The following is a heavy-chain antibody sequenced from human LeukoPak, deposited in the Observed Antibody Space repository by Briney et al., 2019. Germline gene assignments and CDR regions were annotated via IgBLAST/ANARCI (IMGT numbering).Heavy chain of an antibody. CDR2: ITGSGGNT. D-gene: IGHD6-13*01. CDR3: AKAASSSWPSYYYGMDV. Sequence: GGSLRLSCAASGFTFSHAWMTWVRQAPGMGLEWVSVITGSGGNTYYADSVKGRFTISKDNSKNTVYLQMSSLRVDDTAVYYCAKAASSSWPSYYYGMDVWGQGTTVTVSS. CDR1: GFTFSHAW. V-gene: IGHV3-23*01. J-gene: IGHJ6*02.